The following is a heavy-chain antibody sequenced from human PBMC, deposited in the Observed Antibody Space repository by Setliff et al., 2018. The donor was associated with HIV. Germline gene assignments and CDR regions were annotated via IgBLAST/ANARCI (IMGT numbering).Heavy chain of an antibody. D-gene: IGHD6-13*01. J-gene: IGHJ6*02. CDR3: ARSPYSSSWTGVYYYYYGMDV. CDR1: GGSISSGSYY. Sequence: KPSETLSLTCTVSGGSISSGSYYWSWIRQPAGKGLEWIGRIYTSGSTNYNPSLKSRVTISVDTSKNQFSLKLSSVTAADTAVYYCARSPYSSSWTGVYYYYYGMDVWGQGTTVTVSS. V-gene: IGHV4-61*02. CDR2: IYTSGST.